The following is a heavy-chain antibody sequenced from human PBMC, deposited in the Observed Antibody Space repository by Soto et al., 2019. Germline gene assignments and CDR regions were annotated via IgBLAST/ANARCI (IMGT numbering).Heavy chain of an antibody. CDR1: GGTFSSYT. D-gene: IGHD4-17*01. CDR2: IIPILGIA. Sequence: QVQLVQSGAEVKKPGSSVKVSCKASGGTFSSYTISWVRQAPGQGLEWMGRIIPILGIANYAQKFQGRVTITAEKSTSTAYMELSSLRSEDTAVYYCARDDYGDYGSDYWGQGTLVTVSS. J-gene: IGHJ4*02. V-gene: IGHV1-69*08. CDR3: ARDDYGDYGSDY.